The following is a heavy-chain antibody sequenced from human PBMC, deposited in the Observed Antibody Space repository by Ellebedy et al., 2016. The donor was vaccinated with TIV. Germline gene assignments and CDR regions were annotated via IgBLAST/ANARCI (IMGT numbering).Heavy chain of an antibody. V-gene: IGHV5-51*01. CDR2: IHPADSHT. D-gene: IGHD5-24*01. J-gene: IGHJ5*02. Sequence: GESLKISCQGSGYSFTTRWIGWARQMPGKGLEWVGIIHPADSHTKYSPSFQGQVTISADKSISTAYLQLSNPKASDTAIYYCSIAVDGTTWFDPWGQGTLVTVSS. CDR1: GYSFTTRW. CDR3: SIAVDGTTWFDP.